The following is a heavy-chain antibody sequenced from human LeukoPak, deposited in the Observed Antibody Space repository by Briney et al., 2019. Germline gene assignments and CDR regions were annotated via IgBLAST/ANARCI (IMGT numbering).Heavy chain of an antibody. CDR3: ARQPLVDRSVTVVAPQTPFDY. CDR2: ISYDGSNK. Sequence: PGGSLRLSCVASGFTFSSYGMHWVRQAPGKGLEWVAVISYDGSNKYYADSVKGRFTISRDNSKNTLYLQMNSLRAEDTAVYYCARQPLVDRSVTVVAPQTPFDYWGQGTLVTVSS. V-gene: IGHV3-30*03. CDR1: GFTFSSYG. D-gene: IGHD2-2*01. J-gene: IGHJ4*02.